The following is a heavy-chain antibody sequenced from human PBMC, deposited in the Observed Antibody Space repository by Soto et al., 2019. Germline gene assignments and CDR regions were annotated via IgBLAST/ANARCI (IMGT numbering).Heavy chain of an antibody. V-gene: IGHV1-3*01. D-gene: IGHD3-10*01. Sequence: QVQLVQSGAEVKKPGASVKVSCKASGYTFTSYTMHWVRQAPGQRLEWMGRINAGNGNTKYSQKFQGRVTITRDTSASTAYMELSSLRSEDTAVYYCARGLTMVRGVILDAFDIWGQGTMVTVSS. CDR3: ARGLTMVRGVILDAFDI. J-gene: IGHJ3*02. CDR2: INAGNGNT. CDR1: GYTFTSYT.